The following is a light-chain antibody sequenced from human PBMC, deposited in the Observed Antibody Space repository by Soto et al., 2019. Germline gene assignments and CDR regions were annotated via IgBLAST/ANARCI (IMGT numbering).Light chain of an antibody. V-gene: IGKV3-20*01. CDR2: GAS. J-gene: IGKJ3*01. CDR1: QSVSSSY. CDR3: QQYGSSPRFT. Sequence: EIALTQSPGTLSLSPGERATLSCRASQSVSSSYLAWYQQKPGQAPRLLIYGASSRATGIPDRFSGRGSGTDFTLTISRLEPEDVAVYYCQQYGSSPRFTFGPGTKVDI.